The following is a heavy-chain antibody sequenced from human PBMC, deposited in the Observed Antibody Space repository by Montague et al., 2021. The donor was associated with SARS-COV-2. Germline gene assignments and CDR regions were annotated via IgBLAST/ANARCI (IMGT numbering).Heavy chain of an antibody. CDR3: ARLARGEYYDFWSGSHEYPHYYYGMAV. CDR1: GGSISSYY. CDR2: IYYSGST. Sequence: SETLSLTCTVSGGSISSYYWSWIRQPPGKGLEWIGHIYYSGSTNXXPSLKSRVTISVDTSKNQFSLKLSSVTAADTAVYYCARLARGEYYDFWSGSHEYPHYYYGMAVWGKGTTVPVTS. D-gene: IGHD3-3*01. J-gene: IGHJ6*04. V-gene: IGHV4-59*08.